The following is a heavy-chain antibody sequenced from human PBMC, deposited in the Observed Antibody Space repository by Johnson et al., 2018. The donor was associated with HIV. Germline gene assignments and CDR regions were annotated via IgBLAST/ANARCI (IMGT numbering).Heavy chain of an antibody. CDR3: ARGNYYGSGSYGAFDI. CDR1: GFTFDDYG. Sequence: VQLAESGGGVVRPGGSLRLSCAASGFTFDDYGMSWVRQAPGKGLEWVSGINWNGGSTGYADSVKGRFTISRDNAKNSLYLQMNSLRAEDTALYYCARGNYYGSGSYGAFDIWGQGTMVTVSS. D-gene: IGHD3-10*01. V-gene: IGHV3-20*04. J-gene: IGHJ3*02. CDR2: INWNGGST.